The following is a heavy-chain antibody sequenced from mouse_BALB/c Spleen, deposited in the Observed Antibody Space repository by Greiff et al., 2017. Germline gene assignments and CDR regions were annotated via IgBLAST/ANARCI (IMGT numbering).Heavy chain of an antibody. Sequence: VQLQQSGAELVKPGASVKLSCTASGFNIKDTYMHWVKQRPEQGLEWIGRIDPANGNTKYDPKFQGKATITADTSSNTAYLQLSSLTSEDTAVYYWARDYYGSSWYFEVGGAGTTVTVSS. D-gene: IGHD1-1*01. V-gene: IGHV14-3*02. J-gene: IGHJ1*01. CDR2: IDPANGNT. CDR1: GFNIKDTY. CDR3: ARDYYGSSWYFEV.